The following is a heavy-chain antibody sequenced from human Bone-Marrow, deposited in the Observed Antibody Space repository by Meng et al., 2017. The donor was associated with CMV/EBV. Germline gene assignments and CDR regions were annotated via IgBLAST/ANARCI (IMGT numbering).Heavy chain of an antibody. V-gene: IGHV3-48*04. D-gene: IGHD3-3*01. CDR2: ISSSSTI. CDR1: GFTFSSYS. CDR3: ARDSTGPYDFWSGYSGMDV. Sequence: GESLKISCAASGFTFSSYSMNWVRQAPGKGLEWVSYISSSSTIYYADSVKGRFTISRDNAKNSLYLQMNSLRAEDTAVYYCARDSTGPYDFWSGYSGMDVWGQGTTVTVSS. J-gene: IGHJ6*02.